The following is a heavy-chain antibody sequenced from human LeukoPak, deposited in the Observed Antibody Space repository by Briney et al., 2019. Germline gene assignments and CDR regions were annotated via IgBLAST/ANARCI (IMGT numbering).Heavy chain of an antibody. J-gene: IGHJ4*02. CDR2: ISGDADST. V-gene: IGHV3-23*01. CDR1: GFTFSSYS. CDR3: AKKEGGFDH. Sequence: GGSLRLSCAASGFTFSSYSMNWVRQAPGRGLEWVSAISGDADSTYYADSVKGRFTISRDNSKNTLYLQVSSLRADDTAVYYCAKKEGGFDHWGQGALVTVSS. D-gene: IGHD1-26*01.